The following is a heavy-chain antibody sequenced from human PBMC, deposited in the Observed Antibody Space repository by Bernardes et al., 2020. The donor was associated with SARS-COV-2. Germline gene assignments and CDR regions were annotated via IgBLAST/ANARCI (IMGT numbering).Heavy chain of an antibody. D-gene: IGHD6-13*01. Sequence: ASVKVSCKVSGYTLTALSMHWVRQAPGQGLEWMGGFAPEDGATIYAQKFQGRVTMTEDTSTDTAYMELSSLRSEDTAVYYCATAIAAAGNPDDYYYYYGMDVWGQGTTVTVS. J-gene: IGHJ6*02. V-gene: IGHV1-24*01. CDR1: GYTLTALS. CDR3: ATAIAAAGNPDDYYYYYGMDV. CDR2: FAPEDGAT.